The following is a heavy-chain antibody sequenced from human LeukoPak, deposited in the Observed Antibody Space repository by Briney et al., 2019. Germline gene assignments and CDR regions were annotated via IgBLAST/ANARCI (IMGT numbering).Heavy chain of an antibody. CDR2: INPKSGGR. CDR1: GSNFTYNY. Sequence: ASVKVSCKASGSNFTYNYIHWVRQAHGPGLEWMGWINPKSGGRNEPEKLLRRDTMTRDTTISTAYMELSRRRSYDTDVFYYATLMAHLCYWGQGTLVTVSS. D-gene: IGHD2-8*01. CDR3: ATLMAHLCY. J-gene: IGHJ4*02. V-gene: IGHV1-2*02.